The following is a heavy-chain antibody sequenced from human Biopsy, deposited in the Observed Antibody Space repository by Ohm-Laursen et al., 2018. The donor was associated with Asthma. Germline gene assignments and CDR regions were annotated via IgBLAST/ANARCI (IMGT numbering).Heavy chain of an antibody. Sequence: SETLSLTCSVAGGSISISGFYWGWIRQPPGKGLEWIGSIHYSGSTYFNPSLKSRVTIFVDTSKHQFSLKVDSVTAADTAVYYCARLTGNFRIDYWGQGTLVTVSS. J-gene: IGHJ4*02. D-gene: IGHD4-23*01. V-gene: IGHV4-39*01. CDR2: IHYSGST. CDR3: ARLTGNFRIDY. CDR1: GGSISISGFY.